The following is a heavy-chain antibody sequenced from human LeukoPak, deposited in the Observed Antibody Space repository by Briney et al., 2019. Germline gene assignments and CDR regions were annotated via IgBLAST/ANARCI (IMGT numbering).Heavy chain of an antibody. V-gene: IGHV3-7*01. J-gene: IGHJ4*02. D-gene: IGHD3-3*01. Sequence: GGSLRPSCAASGFTFSSYWMSWVRQAPGKGLEWVANIKQDGSEKYYVDSVKGRFTISRDNAKNSLYLQMNSLRAEDTAVYYCARVGAHRGYDFWSGYYYSQGSFDYWGQGTLVTVSS. CDR1: GFTFSSYW. CDR3: ARVGAHRGYDFWSGYYYSQGSFDY. CDR2: IKQDGSEK.